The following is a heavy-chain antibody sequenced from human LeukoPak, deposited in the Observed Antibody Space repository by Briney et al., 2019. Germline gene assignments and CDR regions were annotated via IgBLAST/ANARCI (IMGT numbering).Heavy chain of an antibody. CDR2: IYYSGST. V-gene: IGHV4-59*01. J-gene: IGHJ5*02. CDR3: ARNLKAGTWGNWFDP. D-gene: IGHD6-19*01. CDR1: GGSISSYY. Sequence: PSETLSLTCTVSGGSISSYYWSWLRQPPGKGLEWIGYIYYSGSTNYNPSLKSRVTISVDTSKNQFSRKLSSVTAADTAVYYCARNLKAGTWGNWFDPWDQGTLVTVSS.